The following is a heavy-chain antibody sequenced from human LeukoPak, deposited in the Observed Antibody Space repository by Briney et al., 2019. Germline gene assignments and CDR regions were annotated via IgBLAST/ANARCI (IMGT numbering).Heavy chain of an antibody. CDR2: VSSSGANT. J-gene: IGHJ1*01. D-gene: IGHD2-21*01. CDR3: AKDIQGSY. V-gene: IGHV3-23*01. Sequence: GGSLTLSCAASGFSFNSAAMTWVRQAPGKGLEWVSLVSSSGANTYYADSVKGRFTISRDNSKNTAYLQMNSLRAEDTAIYYCAKDIQGSYWGQGTIVPVSS. CDR1: GFSFNSAA.